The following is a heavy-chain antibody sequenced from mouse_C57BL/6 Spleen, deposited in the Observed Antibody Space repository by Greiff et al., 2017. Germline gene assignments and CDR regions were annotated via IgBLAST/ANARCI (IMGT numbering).Heavy chain of an antibody. D-gene: IGHD4-1*01. J-gene: IGHJ4*01. CDR2: IYPGDGDT. CDR3: AREESNWDVCYAMDY. V-gene: IGHV1-82*01. CDR1: GYAFSSSW. Sequence: VQLQQSGPELVKPGASVKISCKASGYAFSSSWMNWVKQRPGKGLEWIGRIYPGDGDTNYNGKFKGKATLTADKSSSTAYMQLSSLTSEDSAVYFCAREESNWDVCYAMDYWGQGTSVTVSS.